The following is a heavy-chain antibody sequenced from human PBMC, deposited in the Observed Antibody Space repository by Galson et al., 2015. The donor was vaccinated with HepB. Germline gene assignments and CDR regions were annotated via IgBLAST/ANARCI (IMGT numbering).Heavy chain of an antibody. J-gene: IGHJ4*02. Sequence: SLRLSCAASGFTFSSSAMSWVRRAPGKGLEWVSAIRGDGSTVYADSVKGRFTISRDNSNNTLYLQMNSLRVEDTAIYYCANRASNWYYAYWGQGTLVTVSS. CDR2: IRGDGST. V-gene: IGHV3-23*01. CDR1: GFTFSSSA. CDR3: ANRASNWYYAY. D-gene: IGHD6-13*01.